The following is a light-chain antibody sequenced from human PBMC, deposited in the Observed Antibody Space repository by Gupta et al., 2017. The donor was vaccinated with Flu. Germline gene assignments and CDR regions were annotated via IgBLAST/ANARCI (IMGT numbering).Light chain of an antibody. V-gene: IGLV3-19*01. CDR3: NSRDSSGNHRWE. CDR2: GKN. J-gene: IGLJ3*02. Sequence: SSELTQDPAVSVALGQTVRITCQGDSLRSYYASWYQQKPGQAPVLVIYGKNNRPSGIPDRFSGSSSGNTASLTITGAQAEEEADYYCNSRDSSGNHRWEFGGGTKLTVL. CDR1: SLRSYY.